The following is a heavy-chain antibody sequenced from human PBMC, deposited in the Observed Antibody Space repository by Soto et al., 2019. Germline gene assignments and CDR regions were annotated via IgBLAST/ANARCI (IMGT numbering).Heavy chain of an antibody. J-gene: IGHJ5*02. CDR3: AKEMATTAFDP. D-gene: IGHD5-12*01. Sequence: GGSLRLSCAASGFTFDDYAMHWVRQAPGKGLEWVSGISWNSGSIGYADSVKGRFTISRDNAKNSLYLQMNSLRAEDTALYYCAKEMATTAFDPWGQGTLVTVSS. CDR1: GFTFDDYA. V-gene: IGHV3-9*01. CDR2: ISWNSGSI.